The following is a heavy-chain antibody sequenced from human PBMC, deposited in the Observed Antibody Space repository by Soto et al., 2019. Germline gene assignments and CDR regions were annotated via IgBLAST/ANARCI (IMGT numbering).Heavy chain of an antibody. V-gene: IGHV1-69*13. Sequence: VASVKVSCKTSGGTFRTSAISWVRQAPGQGLEWMGGIMPVFSTPDYAQKFQGRVTITADESTGTAYMELSSLRSEDTAVYYCARDKDRQQLGGNYYYIMDVWGQGTTVTVSS. D-gene: IGHD3-3*02. CDR2: IMPVFSTP. J-gene: IGHJ6*01. CDR1: GGTFRTSA. CDR3: ARDKDRQQLGGNYYYIMDV.